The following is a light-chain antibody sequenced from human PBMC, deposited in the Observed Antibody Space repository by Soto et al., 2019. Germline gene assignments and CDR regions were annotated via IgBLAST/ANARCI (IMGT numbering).Light chain of an antibody. CDR3: QAWDSSTAADV. V-gene: IGLV3-1*01. CDR1: FFGDKY. Sequence: SYELTQPPSVSVSPGQTASITCSGNFFGDKYASWYQLRPGQSPVLVIHQDTKRPSGTPEGFSGSNSGNRATLTISGTQAMDEADYDCQAWDSSTAADVFGTGTKVTVL. J-gene: IGLJ1*01. CDR2: QDT.